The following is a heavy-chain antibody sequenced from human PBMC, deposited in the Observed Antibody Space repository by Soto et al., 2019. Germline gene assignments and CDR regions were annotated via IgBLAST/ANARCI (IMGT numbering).Heavy chain of an antibody. CDR1: GFTFSTYA. CDR2: ISHDGNIK. D-gene: IGHD2-8*01. Sequence: GGSLRLSCAASGFTFSTYAMHWVRQAPGKGLEWAAIISHDGNIKSYTDSVKGRFTVSRDNSKDTLYLQMNSLRTEDTAVYYCARDNTRNGQCPADYWGQGTLVTVSS. V-gene: IGHV3-30-3*01. J-gene: IGHJ4*02. CDR3: ARDNTRNGQCPADY.